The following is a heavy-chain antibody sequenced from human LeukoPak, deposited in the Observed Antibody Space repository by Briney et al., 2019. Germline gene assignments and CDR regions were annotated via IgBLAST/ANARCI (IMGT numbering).Heavy chain of an antibody. J-gene: IGHJ4*02. CDR1: GGSISSGSYY. V-gene: IGHV4-61*02. CDR3: ARWGVVGATGEDY. D-gene: IGHD1-26*01. Sequence: SETLSLTCTVSGGSISSGSYYWSWIRQPAGKGLEWIGRIYTSGSTNYNPSLKSRVTISVDTSKNQFSLGLSSVTAADTAVYYCARWGVVGATGEDYWGQGTLVSVSS. CDR2: IYTSGST.